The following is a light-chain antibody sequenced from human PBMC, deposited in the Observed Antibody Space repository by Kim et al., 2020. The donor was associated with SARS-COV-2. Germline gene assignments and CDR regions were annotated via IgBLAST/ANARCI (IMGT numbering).Light chain of an antibody. V-gene: IGKV3-11*01. CDR1: QSVGSH. CDR3: QQRSNWLYT. Sequence: EIVLTQSPATLSLSPGERATLSCRASQSVGSHLAWYQQKPGQAPRLLIYDASKRATAIPARFSGSGSATDFTLTITSLDPEDFAVYYCQQRSNWLYTFGQGTKLEI. J-gene: IGKJ2*01. CDR2: DAS.